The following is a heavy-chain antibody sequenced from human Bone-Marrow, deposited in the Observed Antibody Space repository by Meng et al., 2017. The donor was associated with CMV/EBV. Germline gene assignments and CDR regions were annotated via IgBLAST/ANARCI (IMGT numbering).Heavy chain of an antibody. D-gene: IGHD3-3*01. V-gene: IGHV1-69*06. Sequence: SVKVSCKASGGTFSSYAISWVRQAPGQGLEWMGGIIPIFGTANYAQKFQGRVTITADKSTSTAYMELSSLRSEDTAVYYCARGNRDFWSDTRVGAWEGTTYYYGMDVWGQGTTVIVSS. CDR2: IIPIFGTA. CDR1: GGTFSSYA. J-gene: IGHJ6*02. CDR3: ARGNRDFWSDTRVGAWEGTTYYYGMDV.